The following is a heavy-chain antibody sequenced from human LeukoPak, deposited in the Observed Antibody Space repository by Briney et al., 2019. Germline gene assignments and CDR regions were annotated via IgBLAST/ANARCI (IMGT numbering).Heavy chain of an antibody. CDR3: ARVGYYDFWSGFRDPYYYYMDV. J-gene: IGHJ6*03. Sequence: ASVKVSCKASGYTFTSYDINWVRQATGQGLEWMGWMNPNSGNTGYAQKFQGKVTINRNTSISTAYMELSSLRSEDTAVYYCARVGYYDFWSGFRDPYYYYMDVWGKGTTVTVSS. CDR1: GYTFTSYD. D-gene: IGHD3-3*01. V-gene: IGHV1-8*03. CDR2: MNPNSGNT.